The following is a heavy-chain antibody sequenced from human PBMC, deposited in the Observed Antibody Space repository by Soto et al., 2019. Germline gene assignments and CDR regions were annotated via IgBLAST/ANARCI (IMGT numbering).Heavy chain of an antibody. CDR2: INPSGGGP. CDR1: GYTFTNYY. V-gene: IGHV1-46*03. CDR3: AGSDMGGDGALDV. D-gene: IGHD3-16*01. Sequence: QVQLMQSGAEVKQPGASVKVSCKASGYTFTNYYMHWVRQVPGQGLEWMGIINPSGGGPAHAQNFRGRLTTTSDTSATTLYMELNSLRSEDPAVYCCAGSDMGGDGALDVWCQGTMVAVSS. J-gene: IGHJ3*01.